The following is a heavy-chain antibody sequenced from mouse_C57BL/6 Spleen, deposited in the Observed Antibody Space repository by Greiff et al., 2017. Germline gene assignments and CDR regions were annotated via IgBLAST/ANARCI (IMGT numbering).Heavy chain of an antibody. CDR1: GYAFSSSW. D-gene: IGHD1-2*01. CDR2: IYPGDGDT. V-gene: IGHV1-82*01. CDR3: ERPTTAPGGFAY. Sequence: QVQLQQSGPELVKPGASVKISCKASGYAFSSSWMNWVKQRPGKGLEWIGRIYPGDGDTNYNGKFKGKATLTADNSSSTAYMQLSSLASDDSAVYFCERPTTAPGGFAYWGQGNLVTVSA. J-gene: IGHJ3*01.